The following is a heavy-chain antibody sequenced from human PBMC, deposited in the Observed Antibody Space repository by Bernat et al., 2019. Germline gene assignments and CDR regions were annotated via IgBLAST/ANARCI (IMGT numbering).Heavy chain of an antibody. J-gene: IGHJ6*03. D-gene: IGHD3-10*01. Sequence: QMQLQESGPGLVKPSETLSLTCTVSGGSISSYYWSWIRQPPGKGLEWIGYIYYSGSTNYNPSLKSRVTISVDTSKNQFSLKLSSVTAADTAVYYCARGSPVSPYYYYYYYMDVWGKGTTVTVSS. CDR2: IYYSGST. CDR1: GGSISSYY. CDR3: ARGSPVSPYYYYYYYMDV. V-gene: IGHV4-59*01.